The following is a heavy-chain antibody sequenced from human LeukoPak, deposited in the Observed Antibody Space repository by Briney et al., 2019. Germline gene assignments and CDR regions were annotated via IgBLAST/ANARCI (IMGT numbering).Heavy chain of an antibody. Sequence: PSETLSLTCTVSGGAISSYYWSWIRQPPGKGLEWIGYIYYSGSTNYNPSLKSRVTISVDTSKNQFSLKLSSVTAADTAVYYCARVSTMVRGVINWFDPWGQGTLVTVSS. D-gene: IGHD3-10*01. CDR2: IYYSGST. V-gene: IGHV4-59*01. J-gene: IGHJ5*02. CDR1: GGAISSYY. CDR3: ARVSTMVRGVINWFDP.